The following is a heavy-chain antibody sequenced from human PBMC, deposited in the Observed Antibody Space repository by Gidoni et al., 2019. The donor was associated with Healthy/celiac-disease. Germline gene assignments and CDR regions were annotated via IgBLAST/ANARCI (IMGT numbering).Heavy chain of an antibody. Sequence: EVQLLESGGGLVQPGGSLRLSCAASGFTFSSYAMSWVRQAPGKGLEWVSAISGSGGSTYYADSVKGRFTISRDNSKNTLYLQMNSLRAEDTAVYYCAKVGLPSGRQWLADDYWGQGTLVTVSS. CDR3: AKVGLPSGRQWLADDY. D-gene: IGHD6-19*01. CDR1: GFTFSSYA. CDR2: ISGSGGST. J-gene: IGHJ4*02. V-gene: IGHV3-23*01.